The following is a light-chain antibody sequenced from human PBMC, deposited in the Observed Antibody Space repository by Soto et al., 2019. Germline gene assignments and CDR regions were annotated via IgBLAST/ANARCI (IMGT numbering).Light chain of an antibody. Sequence: EVVLTQSPATLSLSPGERATLSCRASESVNNYLAWYQQKPGQAPRLLINDASNRATGIPARFSGSGSGTDFTLTISSLEPEDFAAYFCQQRSNWTPHTFGQGTKLQIK. CDR3: QQRSNWTPHT. CDR1: ESVNNY. V-gene: IGKV3-11*01. CDR2: DAS. J-gene: IGKJ2*01.